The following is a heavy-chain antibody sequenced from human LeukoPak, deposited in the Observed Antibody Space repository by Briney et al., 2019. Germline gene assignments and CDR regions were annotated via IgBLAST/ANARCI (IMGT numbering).Heavy chain of an antibody. CDR3: ARDTPQTAVRLYSGSYPGRYNWFDP. CDR2: IYTSGST. Sequence: SETLSITCTVSGGSISSGSYYWSWIRQPAGKGLEWIWRIYTSGSTNYNPSLKSRVTISVDTSKNQFSLKLSSVTAADTAVYYCARDTPQTAVRLYSGSYPGRYNWFDPWGQGTLVTVSS. D-gene: IGHD1-26*01. J-gene: IGHJ5*02. CDR1: GGSISSGSYY. V-gene: IGHV4-61*02.